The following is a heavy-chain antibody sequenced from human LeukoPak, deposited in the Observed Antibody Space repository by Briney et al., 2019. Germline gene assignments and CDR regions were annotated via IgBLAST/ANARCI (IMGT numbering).Heavy chain of an antibody. D-gene: IGHD3-22*01. V-gene: IGHV1-2*02. CDR3: ARDRDYYDSSGYYPLDY. CDR1: GYTFTDYY. Sequence: VASVKVSCKASGYTFTDYYIHWVRQAPGQGLEWMGWINPHSGGTNYAQKFQGRVTMTRDTSISTAYMELTRLRSDDTAVYYCARDRDYYDSSGYYPLDYWGQGSLVTVSS. CDR2: INPHSGGT. J-gene: IGHJ4*02.